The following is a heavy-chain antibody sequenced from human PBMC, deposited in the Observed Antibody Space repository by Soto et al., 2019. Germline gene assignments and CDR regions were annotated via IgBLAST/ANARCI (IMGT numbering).Heavy chain of an antibody. CDR1: GFVFSDYR. J-gene: IGHJ3*01. CDR2: ISEDGKET. CDR3: AKFITLGTGDAFHV. Sequence: QMLLVESGGGVVQPGRSLRLSCAASGFVFSDYRMHWVRQFPGKGQEWVGAISEDGKETLYGESTQGPVTISRDNFEKTLSLQMNSLINDYTALFFCAKFITLGTGDAFHVWCQGTVVTVSS. D-gene: IGHD3-10*01. V-gene: IGHV3-30*18.